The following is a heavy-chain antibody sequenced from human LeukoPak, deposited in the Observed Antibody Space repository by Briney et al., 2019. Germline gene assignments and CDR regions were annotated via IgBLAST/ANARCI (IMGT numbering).Heavy chain of an antibody. CDR2: IYYSGST. J-gene: IGHJ6*03. Sequence: PSETLSLTCAVYGGSFSGYYWSWIRQPPGKGLEWIGSIYYSGSTYYNPSLKSRVTMSVDTSKNQFSLKLSSVTAADTAVYYCASPRGHYYDSSGYYFSYYYYMDVWGKGTTVTVSS. CDR1: GGSFSGYY. V-gene: IGHV4-34*01. D-gene: IGHD3-22*01. CDR3: ASPRGHYYDSSGYYFSYYYYMDV.